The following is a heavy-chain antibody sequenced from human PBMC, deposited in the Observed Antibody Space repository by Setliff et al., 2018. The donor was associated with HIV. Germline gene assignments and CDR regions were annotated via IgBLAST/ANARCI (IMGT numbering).Heavy chain of an antibody. CDR2: IKQDGSEK. CDR3: ARDPGWGALDI. Sequence: GGSLRLSCAASGFTFSSYWINWVRQAPGKGLEWVANIKQDGSEKYYMDSVKGRFTISRDNAKNSLYLQMDSLRDGDTAVYYCARDPGWGALDIWGQGTMVTVSS. D-gene: IGHD1-26*01. CDR1: GFTFSSYW. J-gene: IGHJ3*02. V-gene: IGHV3-7*03.